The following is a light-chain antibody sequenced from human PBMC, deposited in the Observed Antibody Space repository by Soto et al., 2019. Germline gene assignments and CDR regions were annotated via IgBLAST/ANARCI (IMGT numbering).Light chain of an antibody. Sequence: EIQMTQSPSSLSASVGDRVTITCRASQSISNFLNWYQQKPGKAPELLIYAATSLHSGVPSRFSGSGSGTNFTLTISSLQPEDFATYSCQQSYTTPYTFGQGTKLEIK. CDR2: AAT. J-gene: IGKJ2*01. V-gene: IGKV1-39*01. CDR3: QQSYTTPYT. CDR1: QSISNF.